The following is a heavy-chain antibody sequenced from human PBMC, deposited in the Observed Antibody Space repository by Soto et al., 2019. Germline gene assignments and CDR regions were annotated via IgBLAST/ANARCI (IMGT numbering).Heavy chain of an antibody. CDR2: MNPNSGNT. D-gene: IGHD2-2*01. CDR3: ARAGDIVVVPAANWFDP. J-gene: IGHJ5*02. CDR1: GYTFTSYD. Sequence: ASVKVSCKASGYTFTSYDINWVRQATGQGLEWMGWMNPNSGNTGYAQKFQGRVTMTRNTSISTAYMELSSLGSEDTAVYYCARAGDIVVVPAANWFDPWGQGTLVTVSS. V-gene: IGHV1-8*01.